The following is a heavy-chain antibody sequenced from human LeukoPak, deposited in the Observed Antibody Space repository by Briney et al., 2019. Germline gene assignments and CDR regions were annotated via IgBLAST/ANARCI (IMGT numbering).Heavy chain of an antibody. D-gene: IGHD6-19*01. J-gene: IGHJ3*02. CDR1: GSTFSSIW. CDR2: LTSDGRST. CDR3: ARAVADTRNAFDI. V-gene: IGHV3-74*01. Sequence: GRSPRLSCAASGSTFSSIWMHCVRQAPGKGLVWVSRLTSDGRSTSYADSVKGRFTISRDNAKNTLFLQMNRLRAEDTAVYYCARAVADTRNAFDIWGQGTMVTVSS.